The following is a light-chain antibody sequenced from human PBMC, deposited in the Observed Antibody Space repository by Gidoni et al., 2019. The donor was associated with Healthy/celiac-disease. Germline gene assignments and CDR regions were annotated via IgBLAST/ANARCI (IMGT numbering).Light chain of an antibody. Sequence: DIQMTQSPSSLSASVGDRVTITCRASQSISSYLNCYQQKPGKAPKLLIYAASSLQSGVPSRFSGSGSGTDFTLTISSLQPEDFATYYCQQSYSTHFTFGPGTKVDIK. V-gene: IGKV1-39*01. CDR1: QSISSY. CDR3: QQSYSTHFT. CDR2: AAS. J-gene: IGKJ3*01.